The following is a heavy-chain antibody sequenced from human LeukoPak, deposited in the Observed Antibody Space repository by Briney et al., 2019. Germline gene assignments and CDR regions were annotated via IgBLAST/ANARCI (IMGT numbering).Heavy chain of an antibody. D-gene: IGHD1-26*01. CDR1: GGSISSYY. CDR3: ARLASGSYGPLTPFDY. Sequence: PSETLSLTCTVSGGSISSYYWSWIRQPPGKGLEWIGDTYYSGSTNYNPSLKSRVTISVGTSKNQFSLRLSSVTAADTAVYYSARLASGSYGPLTPFDYWGQGTLVTVSS. J-gene: IGHJ4*02. CDR2: TYYSGST. V-gene: IGHV4-59*08.